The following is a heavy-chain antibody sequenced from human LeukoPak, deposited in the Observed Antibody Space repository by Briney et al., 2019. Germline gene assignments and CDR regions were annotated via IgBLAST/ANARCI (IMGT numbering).Heavy chain of an antibody. D-gene: IGHD3-22*01. Sequence: GGSLRLSCAASGFTFSSYAMSWVRQAPGKGLEWVSAISGSGGSTYYADSVKGRFTISRDNPKNTLYLQMNSLRAEDTAVYYCAKSRGYYYDSSGYYYGDWGQRTLVTVSS. CDR2: ISGSGGST. CDR1: GFTFSSYA. CDR3: AKSRGYYYDSSGYYYGD. V-gene: IGHV3-23*01. J-gene: IGHJ4*02.